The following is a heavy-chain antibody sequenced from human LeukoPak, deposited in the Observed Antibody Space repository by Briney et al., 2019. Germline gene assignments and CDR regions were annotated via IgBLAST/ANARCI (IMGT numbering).Heavy chain of an antibody. Sequence: GRSLRLSCAASGFTFSSFAMHWVRQAPGKGLEWVAVVSYDGSNKYYADSVKGRFTISRDNSKNTLYLQMNSLTAEDTAVYYCARDDRGIAAAGFFDYWGQGTLVTVSS. CDR1: GFTFSSFA. J-gene: IGHJ4*02. CDR2: VSYDGSNK. D-gene: IGHD6-13*01. CDR3: ARDDRGIAAAGFFDY. V-gene: IGHV3-30*04.